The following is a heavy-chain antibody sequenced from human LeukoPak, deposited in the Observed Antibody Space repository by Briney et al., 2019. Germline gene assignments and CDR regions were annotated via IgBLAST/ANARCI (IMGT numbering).Heavy chain of an antibody. J-gene: IGHJ6*02. CDR1: GFTFKDYF. CDR2: INGPGTDI. CDR3: ARGNYGMDV. Sequence: PGGSLRFSCAGSGFTFKDYFMTWIRKAPGKGLEWVSYINGPGTDINYADSVKGRFTISRDNAKNSLYLQMNSLRAEDTGEYYCARGNYGMDVWGQGTTVTVSS. V-gene: IGHV3-11*05.